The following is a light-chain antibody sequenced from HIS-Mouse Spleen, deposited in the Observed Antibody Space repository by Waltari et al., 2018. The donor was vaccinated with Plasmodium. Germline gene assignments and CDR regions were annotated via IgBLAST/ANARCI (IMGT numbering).Light chain of an antibody. V-gene: IGKV3-15*01. CDR1: QSVSSN. CDR3: QQYNNWSFT. Sequence: EIVMTQSPATLSVSPGERATLSCRASQSVSSNLAWYQQKPGQAPRPLIYGASTRATCIPARFRGSGSGTEFTLTISSLQSEDFAVYYCQQYNNWSFTFGPGTKVDIK. CDR2: GAS. J-gene: IGKJ3*01.